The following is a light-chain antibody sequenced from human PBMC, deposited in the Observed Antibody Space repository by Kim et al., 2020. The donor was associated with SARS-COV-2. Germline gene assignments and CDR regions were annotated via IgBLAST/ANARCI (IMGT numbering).Light chain of an antibody. CDR3: LRYTNWPPLT. Sequence: SRGESAPLSCTASQSVGSKLAGYQHEPGQAPRLLIYRASTRATGLPARFSGSVSETEFTLTISSLQSEDFAVYYCLRYTNWPPLTFGGGTRVEIK. CDR1: QSVGSK. J-gene: IGKJ4*01. V-gene: IGKV3-15*01. CDR2: RAS.